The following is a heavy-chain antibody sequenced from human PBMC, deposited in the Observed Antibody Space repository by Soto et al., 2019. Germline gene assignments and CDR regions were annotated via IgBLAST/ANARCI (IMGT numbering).Heavy chain of an antibody. D-gene: IGHD2-2*01. Sequence: AVKVSCKASGGMFYRSAINWVRQAPGQGLEVMGGIVPMNGSPKYAQEFLGRITISADASATPTYMDLTGPKSEDTAVYYCSFAHNWTYQRTKNWGRGTPVTVSS. CDR3: SFAHNWTYQRTKN. V-gene: IGHV1-69*13. CDR1: GGMFYRSA. CDR2: IVPMNGSP. J-gene: IGHJ1*01.